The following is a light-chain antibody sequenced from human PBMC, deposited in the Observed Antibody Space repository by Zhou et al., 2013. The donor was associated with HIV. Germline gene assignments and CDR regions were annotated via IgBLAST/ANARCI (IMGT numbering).Light chain of an antibody. CDR3: QQTYSAPRT. J-gene: IGKJ1*01. Sequence: DIQMTQSPSSLSASVGDRVTISCRASHNIRTSLSWYQQKSGKAPRLLVYDASSLQSDVPPRFSGGGSRTNFTLTINSLQPEDFATYYCQQTYSAPRTFGLGTKVEVK. CDR2: DAS. CDR1: HNIRTS. V-gene: IGKV1-39*01.